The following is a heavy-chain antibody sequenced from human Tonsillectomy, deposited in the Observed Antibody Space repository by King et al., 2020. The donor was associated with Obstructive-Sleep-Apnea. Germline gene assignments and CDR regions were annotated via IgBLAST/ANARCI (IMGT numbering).Heavy chain of an antibody. J-gene: IGHJ4*02. V-gene: IGHV1-18*01. D-gene: IGHD3-10*01. CDR3: VRDGVGGSGVNDY. Sequence: VQLVESGAEVKKPGASVKVSCKASGYTLTNYGISWVRQAPGQGLEWMGWISAYNGHTKYAQTLQGRVTMTTDTSTSTVYMELRSLRSDDTAVYYCVRDGVGGSGVNDYWGQGTLVTVSS. CDR1: GYTLTNYG. CDR2: ISAYNGHT.